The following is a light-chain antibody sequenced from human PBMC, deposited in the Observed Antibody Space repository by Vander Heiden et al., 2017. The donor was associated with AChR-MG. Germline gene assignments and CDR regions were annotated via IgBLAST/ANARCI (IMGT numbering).Light chain of an antibody. J-gene: IGLJ2*01. CDR3: AAWDDSLSGRV. CDR2: SNS. CDR1: SSNIGSKY. V-gene: IGLV1-47*02. Sequence: QSLLTQPPPASGTPGQRVTISCSGSSSNIGSKYVYWYQQLPGTAPKLLIYSNSQRPSGVPDRFSGSKSGTSASLAISGLRSEDEADYYCAAWDDSLSGRVFGGGTKLTVL.